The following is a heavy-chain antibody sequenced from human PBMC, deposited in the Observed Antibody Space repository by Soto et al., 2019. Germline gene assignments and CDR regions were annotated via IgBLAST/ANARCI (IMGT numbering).Heavy chain of an antibody. CDR2: IRSKGHNYAT. J-gene: IGHJ5*02. Sequence: PGGSLRLSCAASGFTFSGSAMYWVRQASGKGLEWVGRIRSKGHNYATEYAASVKGRFTISRDDSKNTAYLQMNSLQTEYTAVYYCTRDLFSYDYSGILWFDPWGQGTLVTVSS. CDR1: GFTFSGSA. V-gene: IGHV3-73*01. D-gene: IGHD3-16*01. CDR3: TRDLFSYDYSGILWFDP.